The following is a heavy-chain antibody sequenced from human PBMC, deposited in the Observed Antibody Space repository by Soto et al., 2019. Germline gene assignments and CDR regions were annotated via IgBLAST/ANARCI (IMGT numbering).Heavy chain of an antibody. J-gene: IGHJ4*02. D-gene: IGHD2-2*02. CDR3: ARQGYCSNTACYTLDY. CDR1: GYSFTNYW. Sequence: GESLEISCTGSGYSFTNYWIGWVRQMPGKGLEWMGIIYPGDSNTRYSPSFQGQVTISADKSISTAYLQWSSLKASDTAMYFCARQGYCSNTACYTLDYWGQGTLVTVSS. CDR2: IYPGDSNT. V-gene: IGHV5-51*01.